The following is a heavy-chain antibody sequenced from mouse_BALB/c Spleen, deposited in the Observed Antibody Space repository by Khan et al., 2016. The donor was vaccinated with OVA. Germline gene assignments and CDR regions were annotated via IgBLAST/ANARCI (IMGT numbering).Heavy chain of an antibody. D-gene: IGHD2-1*01. V-gene: IGHV1S22*01. CDR2: IYPGSGTT. Sequence: LQQPGSELVRPGASVKLSCKASGYTFTSYWMHWVKQRHGQGLEWIGNIYPGSGTTNYDEKFKSKGTLTVDTSSSTAYMHLSSLTSEDSAVYYCTRGCYYGKSLFGYWGQGTLVTVSA. CDR1: GYTFTSYW. CDR3: TRGCYYGKSLFGY. J-gene: IGHJ3*01.